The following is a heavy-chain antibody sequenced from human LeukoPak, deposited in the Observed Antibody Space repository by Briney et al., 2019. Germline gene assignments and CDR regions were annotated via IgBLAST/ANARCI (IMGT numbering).Heavy chain of an antibody. V-gene: IGHV1-18*01. D-gene: IGHD2-2*01. J-gene: IGHJ4*02. Sequence: GASVKVSCKASGYTFTSYGISWVRQAPGQGLEWMGWISAYNGNTNYAQKLQGRVTMTTDTSTSTAYMELRSLRSDDTAVHYCARDIVVVPAAWEYFDYWGQGTLVTVSS. CDR3: ARDIVVVPAAWEYFDY. CDR2: ISAYNGNT. CDR1: GYTFTSYG.